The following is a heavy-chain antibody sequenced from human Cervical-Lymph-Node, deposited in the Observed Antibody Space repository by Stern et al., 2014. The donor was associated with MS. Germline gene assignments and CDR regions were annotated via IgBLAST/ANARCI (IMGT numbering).Heavy chain of an antibody. D-gene: IGHD6-19*01. V-gene: IGHV1-46*01. Sequence: VQLVQSGTEVKTPGASMKVSCKASGYTFTSYYLLWVRQAPGQGFEWMALINPFDGSTTYAQKFQGRVTMTRDTSMSTVFMELNSLRFEDTGMYYCARALSSGFDYWGQGTLVTVSS. CDR3: ARALSSGFDY. CDR1: GYTFTSYY. CDR2: INPFDGST. J-gene: IGHJ4*02.